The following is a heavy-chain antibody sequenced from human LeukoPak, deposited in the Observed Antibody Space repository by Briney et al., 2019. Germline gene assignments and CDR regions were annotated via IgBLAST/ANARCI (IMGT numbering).Heavy chain of an antibody. D-gene: IGHD2-2*01. CDR3: ARAFCSSASWMDYFDY. CDR2: TYYRSKWYN. Sequence: SQTLSLTCAISGDSVSSNSAAWNWIRQSPSRGLEWLGRTYYRSKWYNDYAVSVKSRMTISPDTSKNHFSLQLNSVTPEDTAVYYCARAFCSSASWMDYFDYWGQGILVTVSS. V-gene: IGHV6-1*01. J-gene: IGHJ4*02. CDR1: GDSVSSNSAA.